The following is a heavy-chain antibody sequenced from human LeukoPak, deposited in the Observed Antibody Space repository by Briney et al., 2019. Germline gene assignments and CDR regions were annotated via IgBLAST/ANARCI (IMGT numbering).Heavy chain of an antibody. CDR1: GFTFSSYG. D-gene: IGHD5-24*01. Sequence: PGRSLRLSCAASGFTFSSYGMHWVRQAPGKGLEWVAVISFDGSSEYYADPVQGRLTVARDNSKNTMYLQMNSLRAEDTAVYYCAKDFRDGYNHPSYYFDSWGQGTLVTVSS. J-gene: IGHJ4*02. V-gene: IGHV3-30*18. CDR3: AKDFRDGYNHPSYYFDS. CDR2: ISFDGSSE.